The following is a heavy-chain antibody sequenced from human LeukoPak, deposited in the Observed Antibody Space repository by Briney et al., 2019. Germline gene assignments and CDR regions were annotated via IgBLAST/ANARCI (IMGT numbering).Heavy chain of an antibody. D-gene: IGHD3-22*01. CDR2: IWYDGSNK. V-gene: IGHV3-33*06. Sequence: PGGSLRLSCAASGFTFSSYGMHWVRQAPGKGLEWVAVIWYDGSNKYYADSVKGRFTISRDNSKSTLYLQMNSLRAEDTAVYYCAKDLWDYDSSGYCFDYWGQGTLVTVSS. J-gene: IGHJ4*02. CDR1: GFTFSSYG. CDR3: AKDLWDYDSSGYCFDY.